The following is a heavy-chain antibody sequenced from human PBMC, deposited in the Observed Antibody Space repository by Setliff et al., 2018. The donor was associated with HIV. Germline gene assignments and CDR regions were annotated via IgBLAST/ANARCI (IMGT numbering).Heavy chain of an antibody. Sequence: GGSLRLSCAASGFTFSSYRMNWVRQAPGKGLEWVSYISSSSSTICYADSVKGRFTISRDNAKNTLYLQMSSLRAEDTAIYYCARDLDYAFNIWGQGTMVTVSS. CDR3: ARDLDYAFNI. CDR2: ISSSSSTI. V-gene: IGHV3-48*01. D-gene: IGHD3-9*01. CDR1: GFTFSSYR. J-gene: IGHJ3*02.